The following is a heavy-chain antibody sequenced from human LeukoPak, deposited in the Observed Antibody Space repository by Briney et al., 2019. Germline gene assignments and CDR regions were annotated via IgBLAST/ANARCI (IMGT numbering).Heavy chain of an antibody. V-gene: IGHV3-30-3*01. CDR2: ISYDGSNK. Sequence: GRSLRLSCAASGFTFSSYAMHWVRKAPGKGLEWVAVISYDGSNKYYADSVKGRFTISRDNSKNTLYLQMNSLRAEDTAVYYCARDNGGYDWALDVWGQGTTVTVSS. CDR1: GFTFSSYA. D-gene: IGHD5-12*01. CDR3: ARDNGGYDWALDV. J-gene: IGHJ6*02.